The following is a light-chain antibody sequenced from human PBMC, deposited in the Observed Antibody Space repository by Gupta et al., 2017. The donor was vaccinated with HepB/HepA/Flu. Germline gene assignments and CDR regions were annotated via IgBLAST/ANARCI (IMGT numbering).Light chain of an antibody. V-gene: IGKV2-28*01. CDR3: RQTLQTPFT. Sequence: DIVMTQSPLSLPVTPGEPASISCRSSQSLLHSNGYNYLGWYLQKAGQSPQFLIYLGSNRASGVPDRFSGSGSGTNFTLKISRVEAEDVGVYYCRQTLQTPFTFGPGTKVDIK. CDR1: QSLLHSNGYNY. CDR2: LGS. J-gene: IGKJ3*01.